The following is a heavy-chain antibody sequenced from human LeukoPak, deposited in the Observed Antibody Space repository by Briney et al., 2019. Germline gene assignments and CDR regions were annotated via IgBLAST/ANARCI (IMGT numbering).Heavy chain of an antibody. CDR2: IWYDGSNK. CDR3: AKDYVAAHLYYFMDV. D-gene: IGHD6-13*01. Sequence: PGGSLRLSCAASGFTFSSYGMHWVRQAPGKGLEWVAVIWYDGSNKYYADSVKGRFTISRDNSKNTLYLQMNSLRAEDTAVYYCAKDYVAAHLYYFMDVWGKGTTVTVSS. J-gene: IGHJ6*03. CDR1: GFTFSSYG. V-gene: IGHV3-30*02.